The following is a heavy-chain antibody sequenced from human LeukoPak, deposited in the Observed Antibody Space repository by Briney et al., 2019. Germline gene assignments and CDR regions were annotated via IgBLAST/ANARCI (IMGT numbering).Heavy chain of an antibody. CDR3: AKDHRNYDFWSGYYSFDY. J-gene: IGHJ4*02. D-gene: IGHD3-3*01. CDR2: ISGSGGST. CDR1: GFTFSSYA. Sequence: GGSLRLSCAASGFTFSSYAMSWVRQAPGKGLEWVSAISGSGGSTYYADSVKGRFTISRDNSKNTLYLQMNSLRAEDTAVYYCAKDHRNYDFWSGYYSFDYWGQGTLVTASS. V-gene: IGHV3-23*01.